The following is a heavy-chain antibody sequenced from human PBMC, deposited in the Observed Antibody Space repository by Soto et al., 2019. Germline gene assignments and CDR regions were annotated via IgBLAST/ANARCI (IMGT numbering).Heavy chain of an antibody. CDR2: ISAYNGNT. D-gene: IGHD5-18*01. Sequence: ASVKVSCKASGYTFTSYCISWVLQAPGQGLEWMGWISAYNGNTTYAQKLQGRVTMTTDTSTSTAYMELRSLRSDDTAVYYCASLGSDVDTAMDAYYYYGMDVWGQGTTVTVSS. J-gene: IGHJ6*02. CDR1: GYTFTSYC. CDR3: ASLGSDVDTAMDAYYYYGMDV. V-gene: IGHV1-18*04.